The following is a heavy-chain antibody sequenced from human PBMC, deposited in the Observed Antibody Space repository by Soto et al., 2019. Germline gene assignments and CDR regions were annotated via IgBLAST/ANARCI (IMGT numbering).Heavy chain of an antibody. CDR3: ARVKRSTSRLDP. D-gene: IGHD1-26*01. Sequence: SETLSLTCSVSGDSVSSGAYYWSWIRQPPGKGLEWIGYVYYSGSTSYNPSLETGVTISVYTSKNQFSLKLTSVTPADTAIYYCARVKRSTSRLDPWGQGTLVTVSS. CDR1: GDSVSSGAYY. V-gene: IGHV4-61*08. J-gene: IGHJ5*02. CDR2: VYYSGST.